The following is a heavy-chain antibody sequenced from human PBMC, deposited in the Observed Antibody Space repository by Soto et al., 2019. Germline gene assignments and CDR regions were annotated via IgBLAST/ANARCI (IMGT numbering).Heavy chain of an antibody. Sequence: EVQLVESGGGLVQPGGSLRLSCAASGFTFSSYSMNWVRQAPGKGLEWVSYISSSSSTIYYADSVKGRFTISRDNAKNSLYLQMNSLRAEDTGVYYCARDLVGSSSSGEWFDPWGQGTLVTVSS. V-gene: IGHV3-48*01. CDR1: GFTFSSYS. J-gene: IGHJ5*02. CDR3: ARDLVGSSSSGEWFDP. CDR2: ISSSSSTI. D-gene: IGHD6-6*01.